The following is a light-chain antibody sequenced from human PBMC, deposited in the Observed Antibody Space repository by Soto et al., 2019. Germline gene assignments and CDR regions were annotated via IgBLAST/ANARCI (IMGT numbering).Light chain of an antibody. CDR1: IIGDKA. V-gene: IGLV3-21*04. CDR2: YDF. CDR3: QVWDTANDHPI. J-gene: IGLJ2*01. Sequence: SYVLTQRPSVSVAPEKTASITCGGDIIGDKAVHWYQHRPGQAPRLVIYYDFERPSGIHERFSGSNSGNTATLTISRVEAGDEADYYCQVWDTANDHPIFGGGTKLTVL.